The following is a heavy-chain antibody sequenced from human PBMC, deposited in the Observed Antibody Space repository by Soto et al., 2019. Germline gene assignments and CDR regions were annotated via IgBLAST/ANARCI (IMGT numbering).Heavy chain of an antibody. V-gene: IGHV1-46*01. CDR1: GSTISNYY. CDR2: INPSGSTA. D-gene: IGHD3-3*01. Sequence: QVQLVQSGAEVKKPGASVKISCRSSGSTISNYYVHWVRQAPGQGLEWMGLINPSGSTASYAQKFQGRVTLSRDTSTSTLFMELCSVKSEDGAVYYCARGVRDAYNYDYWGQGTLLTVSS. CDR3: ARGVRDAYNYDY. J-gene: IGHJ4*02.